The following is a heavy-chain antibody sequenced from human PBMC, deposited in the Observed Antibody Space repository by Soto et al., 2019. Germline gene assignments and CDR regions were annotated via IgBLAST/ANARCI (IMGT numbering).Heavy chain of an antibody. Sequence: PGESLKISSKGSGDSFTYYWIGWVRQMPGKGLEWMGIIYPGDSDTRYSPSFQGQVTISADKSISTAYLQWSSLKASDTAMYYCARLRVSMTKVDYYGMDVWGQGTTVTVSS. D-gene: IGHD4-17*01. CDR2: IYPGDSDT. CDR3: ARLRVSMTKVDYYGMDV. CDR1: GDSFTYYW. V-gene: IGHV5-51*01. J-gene: IGHJ6*02.